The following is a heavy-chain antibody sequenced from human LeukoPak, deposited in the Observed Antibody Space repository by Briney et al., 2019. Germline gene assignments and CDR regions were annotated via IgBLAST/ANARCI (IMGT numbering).Heavy chain of an antibody. V-gene: IGHV4-39*07. CDR2: IYYSGST. CDR1: GGSISSSSYY. D-gene: IGHD3-22*01. J-gene: IGHJ4*02. CDR3: ARSSGYYYDSSGYYLPPDY. Sequence: SETLSLTCTVSGGSISSSSYYWGWIRQPPGKGLEWIGSIYYSGSTYYNPSLKSRVTISVDTSKNQFSLKLSSVTAADTAVYYCARSSGYYYDSSGYYLPPDYWGQGTLVTVSS.